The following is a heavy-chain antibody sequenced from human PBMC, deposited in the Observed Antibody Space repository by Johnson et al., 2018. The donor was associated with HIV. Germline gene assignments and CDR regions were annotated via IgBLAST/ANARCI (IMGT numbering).Heavy chain of an antibody. CDR2: ISGDGSSS. CDR1: GFTISTFW. CDR3: ARWSYTLRAFDI. V-gene: IGHV3-74*02. Sequence: MQLVESGGALVQPGGSLRLSCEVSGFTISTFWMHWVRQVPGKGLMWVSRISGDGSSSSYADSVKGRFTISRDNAKNTLYLQLNSLRAEDTAVYYCARWSYTLRAFDIWGQGTMVTVSS. D-gene: IGHD4-11*01. J-gene: IGHJ3*02.